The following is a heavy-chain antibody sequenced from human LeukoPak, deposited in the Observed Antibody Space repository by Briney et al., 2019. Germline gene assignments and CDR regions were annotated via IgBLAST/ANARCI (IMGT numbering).Heavy chain of an antibody. V-gene: IGHV3-48*01. CDR3: ARDCSGGSCGPYAFDI. Sequence: GGSLRLSCAASGITVSNNYMSWVRQAPGKGLEWVSYISSSSSTIYYADSVKGRFTISRDNAKNSLYLQMNSLRAEDTAVYYCARDCSGGSCGPYAFDIWGQGTMVTVSS. CDR1: GITVSNNY. CDR2: ISSSSSTI. D-gene: IGHD2-15*01. J-gene: IGHJ3*02.